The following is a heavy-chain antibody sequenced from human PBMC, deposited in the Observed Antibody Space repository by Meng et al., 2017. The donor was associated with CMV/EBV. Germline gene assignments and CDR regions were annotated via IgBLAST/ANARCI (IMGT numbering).Heavy chain of an antibody. CDR1: GGSFSGYY. CDR3: ARGGNWFDP. CDR2: INHSGST. J-gene: IGHJ5*02. V-gene: IGHV4-34*01. Sequence: QVQIQQWGAGVLKSSETLTLTCAVYGGSFSGYYWSWIRQPPGKGLEWIGEINHSGSTNYNPSLKSRVTISVDTSKNQFSLKLSSVTAADTAVYYCARGGNWFDPWGQGTLVTVSS.